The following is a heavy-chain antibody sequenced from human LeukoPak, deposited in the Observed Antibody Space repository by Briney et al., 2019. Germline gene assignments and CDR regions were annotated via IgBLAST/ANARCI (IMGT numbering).Heavy chain of an antibody. CDR1: GYTFTGYY. Sequence: ASVKVSCKASGYTFTGYYMHWVRQAPGQGLEWMGWINPNSGGTNYAQKFQGRVTMTRDTSISTAYMELSRLRSDDTAVYYCARDAYGDYEGALDYWGQGTLVTASS. J-gene: IGHJ4*02. V-gene: IGHV1-2*02. D-gene: IGHD4-17*01. CDR2: INPNSGGT. CDR3: ARDAYGDYEGALDY.